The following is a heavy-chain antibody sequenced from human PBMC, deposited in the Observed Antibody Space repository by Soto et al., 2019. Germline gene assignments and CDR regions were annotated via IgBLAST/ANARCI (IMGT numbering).Heavy chain of an antibody. V-gene: IGHV4-4*02. J-gene: IGHJ5*02. CDR2: IYHSGST. D-gene: IGHD3-10*01. CDR1: GGSISSSNW. CDR3: ARGMIRGVNWFDP. Sequence: SETLSLTCAVSGGSISSSNWWSWVRQPPGKGLEWIGEIYHSGSTNYNPSLKSRVTISVDTSKNQFSLEVTSVTAADTAVYYCARGMIRGVNWFDPWGQGTLVTVSS.